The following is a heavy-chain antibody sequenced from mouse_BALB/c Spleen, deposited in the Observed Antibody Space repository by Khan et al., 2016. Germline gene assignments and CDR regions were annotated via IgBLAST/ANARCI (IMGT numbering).Heavy chain of an antibody. CDR3: ARGGLRYDVGDY. Sequence: QVRLQQSGPELVRPGVSVKISCKGSGYTFTDYAMHWVKQSHAKSLEWLGVISTYSGNTHYNQKFKGKATMTVDKSSSTAYMELARWTSEDSAIDYCARGGLRYDVGDYWGQGTTLTVSS. D-gene: IGHD2-14*01. CDR2: ISTYSGNT. J-gene: IGHJ2*01. V-gene: IGHV1S137*01. CDR1: GYTFTDYA.